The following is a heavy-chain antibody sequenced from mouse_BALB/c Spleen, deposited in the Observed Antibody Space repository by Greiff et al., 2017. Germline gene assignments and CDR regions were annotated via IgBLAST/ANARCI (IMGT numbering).Heavy chain of an antibody. Sequence: QVQLKESGAELVRPGTSVKVSCKASGYAFTNYLIEWVKQRPGQGLEWIGVINPGSGGTNYNEKFKGKATLTADKSSSTAYMQLSSLTSDDSAVYFCAREYDDYAMDYWGQGTSVTVSS. D-gene: IGHD2-14*01. CDR3: AREYDDYAMDY. CDR1: GYAFTNYL. CDR2: INPGSGGT. J-gene: IGHJ4*01. V-gene: IGHV1-54*01.